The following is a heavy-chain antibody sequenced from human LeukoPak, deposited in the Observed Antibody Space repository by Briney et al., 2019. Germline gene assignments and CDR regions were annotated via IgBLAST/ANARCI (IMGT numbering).Heavy chain of an antibody. Sequence: GGSLRLSCAASGFTVSSNYMSWVRQAPGKGLEWVSVIYSGGSTYYADSVKGRFTISRDNSKNTLYLQMNSLRAEDTAVYYCARVGYGSGRREDYWGQGTLVTVSS. V-gene: IGHV3-66*01. CDR2: IYSGGST. CDR1: GFTVSSNY. D-gene: IGHD3-10*01. CDR3: ARVGYGSGRREDY. J-gene: IGHJ4*02.